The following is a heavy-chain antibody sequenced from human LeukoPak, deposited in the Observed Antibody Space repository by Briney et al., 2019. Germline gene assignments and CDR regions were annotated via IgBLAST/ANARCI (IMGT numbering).Heavy chain of an antibody. CDR3: ARAPVTSCRGAYCYPFDY. CDR2: TSSSDAGT. V-gene: IGHV3-23*01. Sequence: PGGTLRLSCAASGFTFSNAWMSWVRQAPGKGLEWVSATSSSDAGTYHADSVRGRFTISRDNSKNTLYLQMNSLRVEDAAVYYCARAPVTSCRGAYCYPFDYWGQGTLVTVSS. D-gene: IGHD2-21*01. J-gene: IGHJ4*02. CDR1: GFTFSNAW.